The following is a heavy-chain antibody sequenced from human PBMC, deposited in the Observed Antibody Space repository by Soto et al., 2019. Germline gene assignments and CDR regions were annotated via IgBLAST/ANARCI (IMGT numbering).Heavy chain of an antibody. D-gene: IGHD3-3*01. J-gene: IGHJ4*02. V-gene: IGHV3-23*01. Sequence: PWCSLRLSCTFCGVTLCIHAMSWFRQAPGKGLECVSGISGSGGTTFYADSVKGRFTISRDNSKKTLYLQMNSLRAEDTAVYYCAKTPYDFWSSGQYLFDHWGQGTLVTVSS. CDR1: GVTLCIHA. CDR2: ISGSGGTT. CDR3: AKTPYDFWSSGQYLFDH.